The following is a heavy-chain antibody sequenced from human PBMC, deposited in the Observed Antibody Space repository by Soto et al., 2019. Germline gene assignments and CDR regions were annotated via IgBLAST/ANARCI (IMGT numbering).Heavy chain of an antibody. CDR3: VRGGALKIDY. CDR2: ISSSSSTI. V-gene: IGHV3-48*02. CDR1: GFTLSSYS. J-gene: IGHJ4*02. D-gene: IGHD3-16*01. Sequence: EVQLVESGGRLVQPGGSLRLSCAASGFTLSSYSRNWARQAPGKGLEWVSYISSSSSTIYYADSVKGRFTISRDNAKNSLYLQMNSLRDEDTAVYYCVRGGALKIDYWGQGTLVTVSS.